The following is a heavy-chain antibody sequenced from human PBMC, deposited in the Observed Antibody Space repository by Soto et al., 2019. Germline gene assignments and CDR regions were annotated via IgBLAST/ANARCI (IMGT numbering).Heavy chain of an antibody. D-gene: IGHD4-17*01. J-gene: IGHJ4*02. Sequence: EVQLVESGGGLVQPGGSLRLSCAASGFTFSDSWMHWLRQAPGKRLVWVSRLSPEGRSTSYADSVKGRFTISRDKAKNTLYLQMKSLRAEETAVYYCARPLTNYGDFVMSFDYWGQGALVTVSS. V-gene: IGHV3-74*01. CDR3: ARPLTNYGDFVMSFDY. CDR2: LSPEGRST. CDR1: GFTFSDSW.